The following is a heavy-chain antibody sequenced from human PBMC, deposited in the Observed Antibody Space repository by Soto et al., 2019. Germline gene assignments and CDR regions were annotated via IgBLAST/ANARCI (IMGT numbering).Heavy chain of an antibody. CDR3: ARDRSTTVNYYYGMDV. Sequence: QVQLQESGPGLVKPSQTLSLTCTVSGGSLSSGGYYWSWIRQHPGKGLEWIGYIYYSGSTYYNPSLKSRVTISVDTSKNQFSLKLSSVTAADTAVYYCARDRSTTVNYYYGMDVWGQGTTVTVSS. V-gene: IGHV4-31*03. J-gene: IGHJ6*02. CDR1: GGSLSSGGYY. D-gene: IGHD4-4*01. CDR2: IYYSGST.